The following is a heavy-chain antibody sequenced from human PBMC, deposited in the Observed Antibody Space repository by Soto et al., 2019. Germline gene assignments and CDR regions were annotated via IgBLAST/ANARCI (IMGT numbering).Heavy chain of an antibody. V-gene: IGHV4-39*01. CDR1: GGSISSSSYY. CDR2: IYYSGST. D-gene: IGHD4-17*01. Sequence: SETLSLTCTVSGGSISSSSYYWGWIRQPPGKGLEWIGSIYYSGSTYYNPFLKSRVTISVDTSKNQFSLKLSSVTAADTAVYYCARQELGDYGDYFSYYYYGMDVWGQGTTVTVSS. J-gene: IGHJ6*02. CDR3: ARQELGDYGDYFSYYYYGMDV.